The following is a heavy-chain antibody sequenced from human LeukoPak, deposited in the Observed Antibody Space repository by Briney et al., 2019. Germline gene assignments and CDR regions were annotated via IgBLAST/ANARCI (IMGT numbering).Heavy chain of an antibody. CDR2: FDPEDGET. V-gene: IGHV1-24*01. CDR3: ARDRAAVDNYYYYYGMDV. CDR1: GYTLTELS. Sequence: GASVKVSCKVSGYTLTELSMHWVRQAPGKGLEWMGGFDPEDGETIYAQKFQGRVTMTEDTSTDTAYMELSSLRSEDTAVYYCARDRAAVDNYYYYYGMDVWGQGTTVTVSS. J-gene: IGHJ6*02. D-gene: IGHD6-13*01.